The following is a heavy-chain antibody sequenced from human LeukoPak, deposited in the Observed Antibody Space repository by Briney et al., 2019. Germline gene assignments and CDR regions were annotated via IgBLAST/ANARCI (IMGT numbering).Heavy chain of an antibody. J-gene: IGHJ4*02. V-gene: IGHV4-34*01. D-gene: IGHD2-2*01. CDR1: GGSFSGYY. Sequence: SETLSLTCAVYGGSFSGYYWSWIRQPPGKGLEWIGEINHSGSTNYNPSLKSRVTISVETSKNQFSLKLSSVTSADAAVYYCARVRYCSSTSCSKGMDDWGQGTLVTVSS. CDR2: INHSGST. CDR3: ARVRYCSSTSCSKGMDD.